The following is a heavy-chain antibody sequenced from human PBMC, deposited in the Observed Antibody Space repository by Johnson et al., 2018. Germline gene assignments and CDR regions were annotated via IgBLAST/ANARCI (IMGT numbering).Heavy chain of an antibody. J-gene: IGHJ6*03. CDR2: ISGSGGRT. CDR3: AKAGRAWRGRGYFYHHMDV. D-gene: IGHD3-3*01. CDR1: GFTFRSYA. V-gene: IGHV3-23*04. Sequence: VQLVQSGGGVVQPGRSLRLSCAASGFTFRSYAMEWVRQAPGKGLEWVSGISGSGGRTYYADSVKGRFTISRDNSKNTLQLQMSSLRGEDTALYYCAKAGRAWRGRGYFYHHMDVWGKGTAVTVSS.